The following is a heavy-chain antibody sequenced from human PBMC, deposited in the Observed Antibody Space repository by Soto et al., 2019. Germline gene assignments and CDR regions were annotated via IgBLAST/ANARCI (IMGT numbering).Heavy chain of an antibody. Sequence: QVQLVQSGAEVKKPGSSVKVSCKASGDTFNFYTIHWVRQAPGQGLEWLGRIIPMVGMSNYAQRFQGRVTMIADKSTSTAYMQLCSTSYGSVSRPFDTWGQGTLVSVSS. V-gene: IGHV1-69*02. CDR1: GDTFNFYT. D-gene: IGHD3-10*01. CDR3: T. CDR2: IIPMVGMS. J-gene: IGHJ5*02.